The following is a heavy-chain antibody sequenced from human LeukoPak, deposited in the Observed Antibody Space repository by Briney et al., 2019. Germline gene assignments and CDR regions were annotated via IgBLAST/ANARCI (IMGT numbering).Heavy chain of an antibody. CDR1: GGSFSGYY. Sequence: SETLSLTCAVYGGSFSGYYWSWIRQPPGKGLEWIGEINHSGSTNYNPSLKSRVTISVDTSKNQFSLKLSSVTAADTAVYYCARRRVVVVVPAAIRGWFDPWGQGTLVTVSS. V-gene: IGHV4-34*01. CDR2: INHSGST. D-gene: IGHD2-2*02. J-gene: IGHJ5*02. CDR3: ARRRVVVVVPAAIRGWFDP.